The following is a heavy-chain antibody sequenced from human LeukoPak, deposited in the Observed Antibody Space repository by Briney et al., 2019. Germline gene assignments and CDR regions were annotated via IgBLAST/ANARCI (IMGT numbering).Heavy chain of an antibody. V-gene: IGHV3-15*01. CDR2: LKRKTDGGTT. D-gene: IGHD3-10*01. CDR1: GFSFSNAW. J-gene: IGHJ4*02. Sequence: GGSLRLSCADSGFSFSNAWMWWVRQAPGKGLEWVGRLKRKTDGGTTDYAAPVKGRFTISRGASKNKVCLEMNSLKTEDTAVYYCTTDPYGSGMMWEVYDFDYWGQGTLVTVSS. CDR3: TTDPYGSGMMWEVYDFDY.